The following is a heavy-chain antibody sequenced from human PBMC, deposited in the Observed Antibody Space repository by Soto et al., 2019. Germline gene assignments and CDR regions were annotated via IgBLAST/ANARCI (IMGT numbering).Heavy chain of an antibody. Sequence: ESXRVSCRGAGYRCIGHGVGWVRQMTGKGLEWMGIIYPGDSDTTYSPSFQGQVTISADKSISTAYLQWSSLKASDTAIYYCARPSGYCSSTSCSPFAYWGQGTLVPVSS. CDR1: GYRCIGHG. CDR3: ARPSGYCSSTSCSPFAY. D-gene: IGHD2-2*01. V-gene: IGHV5-51*01. J-gene: IGHJ4*02. CDR2: IYPGDSDT.